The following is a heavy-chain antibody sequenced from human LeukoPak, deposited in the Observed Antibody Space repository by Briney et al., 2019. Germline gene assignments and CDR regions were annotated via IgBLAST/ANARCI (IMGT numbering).Heavy chain of an antibody. CDR2: ISGSGGDT. CDR1: GFTFSSYW. Sequence: GGYLRLSCEASGFTFSSYWMHWVRQAPGKGLEWVSAISGSGGDTFYTDSVKGRFTVSRDNSKNTLYLQMKGLRAEDTAVYYCVKDSVVVAGLVNYFDYWGQGTLVTVSS. J-gene: IGHJ4*02. V-gene: IGHV3-23*01. CDR3: VKDSVVVAGLVNYFDY. D-gene: IGHD6-19*01.